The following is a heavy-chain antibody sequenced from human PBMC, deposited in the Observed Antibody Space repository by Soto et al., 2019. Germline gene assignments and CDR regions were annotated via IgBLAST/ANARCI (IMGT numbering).Heavy chain of an antibody. Sequence: QVQLQESGPGLVKPSQTLSLTCTVSGGSISSGGYYWSWIRQHPGKGLEWIGYIYYSGSTYYNPALKSRVTISVDTSKNQFSLKLSSVTAADTAVYYCARSYDSSGHPWFDPWGQGILVTVSS. D-gene: IGHD3-22*01. V-gene: IGHV4-31*03. CDR1: GGSISSGGYY. CDR3: ARSYDSSGHPWFDP. J-gene: IGHJ5*02. CDR2: IYYSGST.